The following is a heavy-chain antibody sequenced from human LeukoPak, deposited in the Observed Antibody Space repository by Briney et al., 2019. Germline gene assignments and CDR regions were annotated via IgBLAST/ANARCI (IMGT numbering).Heavy chain of an antibody. D-gene: IGHD6-13*01. V-gene: IGHV4-39*07. CDR2: IYYSGSS. CDR1: GGSISSSSSY. Sequence: PSETLSLTCSVSGGSISSSSSYWGWIRQPPGKGLEWIGSIYYSGSSFDNPALKSRVTISVDTSKNQFSLKLSSVTAADTAVYYCALGGSWYYVTFDYWGQGTLVTVSS. CDR3: ALGGSWYYVTFDY. J-gene: IGHJ4*02.